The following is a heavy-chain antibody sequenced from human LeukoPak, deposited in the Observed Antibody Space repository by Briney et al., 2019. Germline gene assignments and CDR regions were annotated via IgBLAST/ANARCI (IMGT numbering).Heavy chain of an antibody. CDR1: GGTFSSYA. J-gene: IGHJ6*02. CDR2: IIPIFGTA. CDR3: AGPGRGYDFWSGGNYYYYGMDV. D-gene: IGHD3-3*01. V-gene: IGHV1-69*13. Sequence: SVKVSCKASGGTFSSYAISWVRQAPGQGLEWMGGIIPIFGTANYAQKFQGRVTITADESTSTAYMELSSLRSEDTAVYYCAGPGRGYDFWSGGNYYYYGMDVWGQGTTVTVSS.